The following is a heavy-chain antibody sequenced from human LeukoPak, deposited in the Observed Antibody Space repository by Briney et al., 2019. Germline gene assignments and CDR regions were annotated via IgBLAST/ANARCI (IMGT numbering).Heavy chain of an antibody. CDR3: ARGVYGDYVLDWFDP. D-gene: IGHD4-17*01. CDR2: ISTYNGNT. CDR1: GYTFTSYG. J-gene: IGHJ5*02. Sequence: VASVKVSCKASGYTFTSYGISWVRQAPGQGLEWMGWISTYNGNTNYAQKLQGRVTMTTDTSTSTAYMDLRSLRSDDTAVYYCARGVYGDYVLDWFDPWGQGTLVTVSS. V-gene: IGHV1-18*01.